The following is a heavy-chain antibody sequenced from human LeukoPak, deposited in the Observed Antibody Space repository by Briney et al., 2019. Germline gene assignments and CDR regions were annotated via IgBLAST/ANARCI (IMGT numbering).Heavy chain of an antibody. CDR1: GYTFTGYY. J-gene: IGHJ4*02. D-gene: IGHD5-18*01. CDR2: INPNSGGT. V-gene: IGHV1-2*02. Sequence: GASVKVSCKASGYTFTGYYIHWVRQAPGQGLEWMGWINPNSGGTVYAQKFQGRVTMTRDTSISTAYMELSRLRSDDTAVYYCARGGIQLWLFFFDYWGQGTLVTVSS. CDR3: ARGGIQLWLFFFDY.